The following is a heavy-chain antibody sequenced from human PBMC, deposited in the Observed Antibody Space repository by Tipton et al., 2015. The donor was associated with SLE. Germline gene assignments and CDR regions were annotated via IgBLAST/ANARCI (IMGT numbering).Heavy chain of an antibody. V-gene: IGHV3-33*08. CDR3: ARAYMDV. CDR2: IWYDGSNK. J-gene: IGHJ6*03. CDR1: GLTVSRHY. Sequence: QLVQSGGGLVQPGGSLRLSCAASGLTVSRHYMHWVRQAPGKGLEWVAVIWYDGSNKYYADSVKGRFTISRDNSKNTLYLQMNSLRAEDTAVYYCARAYMDVWGKGTTVTVSS.